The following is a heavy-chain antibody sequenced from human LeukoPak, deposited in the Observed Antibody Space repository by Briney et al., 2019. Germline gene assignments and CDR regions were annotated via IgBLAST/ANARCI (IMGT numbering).Heavy chain of an antibody. CDR2: MSSDGSND. J-gene: IGHJ4*02. CDR1: GFPFSTYS. Sequence: GGSLRLSCAASGFPFSTYSMHWVRQAPGKGLEWVAVMSSDGSNDNYANSVKGRFTISRDNSKNALYLQMNTLRAEDTAVYYCAREKYCTPTDCLHGRFYFNTWGQGTPVTVSS. CDR3: AREKYCTPTDCLHGRFYFNT. D-gene: IGHD2-8*01. V-gene: IGHV3-30*04.